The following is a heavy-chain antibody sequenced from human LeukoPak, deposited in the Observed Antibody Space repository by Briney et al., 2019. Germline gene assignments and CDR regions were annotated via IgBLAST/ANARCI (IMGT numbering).Heavy chain of an antibody. CDR3: AKDQTPGYSGYAGYNWFDP. CDR2: ISAYNGNT. Sequence: ASVKVSCKASGYTFTSYGISWVRQAPGQGLEWMGWISAYNGNTNYAQKLQGRVTMTTDTSTSTAYMELRSLRSDDTAVYYCAKDQTPGYSGYAGYNWFDPWGQGTLVTVSS. J-gene: IGHJ5*02. CDR1: GYTFTSYG. D-gene: IGHD5-12*01. V-gene: IGHV1-18*01.